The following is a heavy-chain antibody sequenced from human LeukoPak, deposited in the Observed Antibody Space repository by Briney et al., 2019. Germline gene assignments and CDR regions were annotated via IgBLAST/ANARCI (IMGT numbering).Heavy chain of an antibody. Sequence: GGSLRLSCAASGFTFSSYTMNWVRQAPGKGLEWVSSISSGSSYIYYADSVKGRFTISRDNAKDSLYLQMNSLRAEDTAVYYCARDSGGTGYYWYFDLWGRGTLVTVSS. D-gene: IGHD2-15*01. CDR1: GFTFSSYT. CDR3: ARDSGGTGYYWYFDL. J-gene: IGHJ2*01. V-gene: IGHV3-21*01. CDR2: ISSGSSYI.